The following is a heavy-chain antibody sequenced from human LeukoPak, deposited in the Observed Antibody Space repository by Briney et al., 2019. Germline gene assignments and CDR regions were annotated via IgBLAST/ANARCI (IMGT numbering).Heavy chain of an antibody. CDR3: AKGGSTSRVTTSRVVFGYYFYMDV. J-gene: IGHJ6*03. CDR1: GFTFSSHA. D-gene: IGHD4-17*01. Sequence: GGSLRLSCAASGFTFSSHAMSWVRQAPGKGLEWVSSLSGSGGSTYHADSVKGRFSISRDNSKNTLYLQLNSLRAEDTAVYYCAKGGSTSRVTTSRVVFGYYFYMDVWGKGTPVTVSS. V-gene: IGHV3-23*01. CDR2: LSGSGGST.